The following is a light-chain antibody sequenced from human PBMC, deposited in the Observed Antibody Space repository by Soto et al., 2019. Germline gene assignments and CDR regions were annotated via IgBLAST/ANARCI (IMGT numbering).Light chain of an antibody. CDR1: QGIAAS. V-gene: IGKV1-9*01. CDR3: QQTRTYPRT. CDR2: ADS. Sequence: DIQLTQSPSFLSASVGDRVTITCRASQGIAASVAWYQQKPGNPPRLLIYADSTLQSGVPSRFSGSGSGTRGTLTISSLEPEDFATYYCQQTRTYPRTFGGGTKVEMK. J-gene: IGKJ4*01.